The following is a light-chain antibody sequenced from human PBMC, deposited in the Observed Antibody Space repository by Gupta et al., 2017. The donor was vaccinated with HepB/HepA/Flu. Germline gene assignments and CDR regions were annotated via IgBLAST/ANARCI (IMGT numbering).Light chain of an antibody. CDR3: QRYYNAPLT. V-gene: IGKV1-27*01. CDR2: AAS. Sequence: DIQMTQSPSSLSASVGDRVSITCRASQGINNYLAWYQQKPVKVPKVLIYAASTLQSGVSSRLNARASAAEFTLTISSLQPEDVATYYCQRYYNAPLTFGGGTLVEIK. J-gene: IGKJ4*01. CDR1: QGINNY.